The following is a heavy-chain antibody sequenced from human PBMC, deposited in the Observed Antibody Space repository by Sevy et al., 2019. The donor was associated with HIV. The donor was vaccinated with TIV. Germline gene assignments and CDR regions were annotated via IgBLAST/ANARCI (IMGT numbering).Heavy chain of an antibody. J-gene: IGHJ3*02. CDR1: GFSVSETY. CDR2: IYSGDKT. CDR3: ARLNVYYYDDDGYYTTGNAFDI. Sequence: GGSLRLSCAASGFSVSETYMSWVRQAPGKGLEWVSVIYSGDKTDHADSVKGRFTISRDSSKNTIYLQLNSLRTEDTAVYYCARLNVYYYDDDGYYTTGNAFDIWGQGTMVTVSS. V-gene: IGHV3-53*01. D-gene: IGHD3-22*01.